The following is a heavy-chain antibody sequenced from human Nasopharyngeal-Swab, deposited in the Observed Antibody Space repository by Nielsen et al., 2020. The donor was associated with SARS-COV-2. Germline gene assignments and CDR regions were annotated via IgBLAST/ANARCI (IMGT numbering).Heavy chain of an antibody. CDR2: IYTSGST. CDR3: ARGGGVTTTYYYYGMDV. V-gene: IGHV4-61*02. D-gene: IGHD4-17*01. Sequence: LRLSCTVSGGSISSGSYYWSWIRQPAGKGLEWIGRIYTSGSTNYNPSLKSRVTISVDTSKNQFSLKLSSVTAADTAVYYCARGGGVTTTYYYYGMDVWGQGTTVTVSS. CDR1: GGSISSGSYY. J-gene: IGHJ6*02.